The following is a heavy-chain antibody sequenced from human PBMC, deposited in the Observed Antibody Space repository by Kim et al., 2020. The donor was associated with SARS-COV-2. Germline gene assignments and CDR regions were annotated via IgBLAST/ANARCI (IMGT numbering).Heavy chain of an antibody. CDR1: GYSFTSYW. V-gene: IGHV5-51*01. CDR3: AREGFGITMVRGAEAHFDY. D-gene: IGHD3-10*01. J-gene: IGHJ4*02. CDR2: IYPGDSDT. Sequence: GESLKISCKGSGYSFTSYWIGWVRQMPGKGLEWMGIIYPGDSDTRYSPSFQGQVTISADKSISTAYLQWSSLKASDTAMYYCAREGFGITMVRGAEAHFDYWGQGTLVTVSS.